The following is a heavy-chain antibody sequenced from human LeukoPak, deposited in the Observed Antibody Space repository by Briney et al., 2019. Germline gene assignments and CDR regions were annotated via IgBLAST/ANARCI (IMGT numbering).Heavy chain of an antibody. CDR2: IIPIFGTA. J-gene: IGHJ4*02. V-gene: IGHV1-69*13. CDR1: GGTFISYA. CDR3: ARELRDSSGYYLAPFDY. D-gene: IGHD3-22*01. Sequence: SVKVSCKASGGTFISYAISWVRQAPGQGLEWMGGIIPIFGTANYAQKFQGRVTITADESTTTAYMELSSLRSEDTAVYYCARELRDSSGYYLAPFDYWGQGTLVTVSS.